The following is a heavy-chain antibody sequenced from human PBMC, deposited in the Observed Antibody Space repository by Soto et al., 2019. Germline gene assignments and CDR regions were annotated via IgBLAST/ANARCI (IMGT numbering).Heavy chain of an antibody. V-gene: IGHV3-33*01. CDR2: IWYDGSNK. Sequence: PGGSLRFSCAASGFTFSSYGMHWVRQAPGKGLEWVAVIWYDGSNKYYADSVKGRFTISRDDSKNTLYLQMNSLRAEDTAVYYCARDQKGGNYYYGMDVWGQGTTVTVSS. J-gene: IGHJ6*02. D-gene: IGHD1-26*01. CDR3: ARDQKGGNYYYGMDV. CDR1: GFTFSSYG.